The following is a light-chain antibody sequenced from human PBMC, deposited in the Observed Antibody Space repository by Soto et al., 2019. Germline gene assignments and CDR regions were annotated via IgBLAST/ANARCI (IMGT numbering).Light chain of an antibody. J-gene: IGKJ4*01. CDR2: AAS. CDR3: QQANSFPQT. CDR1: QDISTW. Sequence: DIQMTQSPSSVSAAVGDRVTITCRASQDISTWLAWYQQKPGKAPKFLIYAASILQSGVPSRFIGSGSGTEFTLTISSLQPEDFATYYCQQANSFPQTFGGGTKLEIK. V-gene: IGKV1-12*01.